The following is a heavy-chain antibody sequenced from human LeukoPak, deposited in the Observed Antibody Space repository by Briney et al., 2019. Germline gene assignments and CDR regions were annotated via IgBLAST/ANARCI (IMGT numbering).Heavy chain of an antibody. J-gene: IGHJ4*02. Sequence: SETLSLTCTVSGGSISSGSYYWSWIRQPAGKGLEWIGRIYTSGSTNYNPSLKSRVTISVDTSKNQFSLKLSSVTAADTAVYYCARDDLDYWGQGTLVTVSS. CDR2: IYTSGST. CDR3: ARDDLDY. CDR1: GGSISSGSYY. V-gene: IGHV4-61*02.